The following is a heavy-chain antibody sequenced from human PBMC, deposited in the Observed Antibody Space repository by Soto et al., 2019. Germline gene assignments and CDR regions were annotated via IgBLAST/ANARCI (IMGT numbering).Heavy chain of an antibody. V-gene: IGHV1-8*02. CDR2: ISAYSGNT. Sequence: GASVKVSCKASGYTFTSYGISWVRQAPGQGLEWMGWISAYSGNTGYAQKFQGRVTMTRNTSISTAYMELSSLRSEATAVYYCSMGHSRYPGYCYYCLDGWGKQPTGTVAS. D-gene: IGHD4-4*01. CDR3: SMGHSRYPGYCYYCLDG. J-gene: IGHJ6*03. CDR1: GYTFTSYG.